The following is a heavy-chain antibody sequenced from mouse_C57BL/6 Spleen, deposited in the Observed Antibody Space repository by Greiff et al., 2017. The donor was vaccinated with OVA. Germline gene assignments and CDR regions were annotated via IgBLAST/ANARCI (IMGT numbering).Heavy chain of an antibody. CDR3: ARWYGYDRGGYAMDY. Sequence: EVQRVESEGGLVQPGSSMKLSCTASGFTFSDYYMAWVRQVPEKGLEWVANINYDGSSTYYLDSLKSRFIISRDNAKNILYLQMSSLKSEDTATYYCARWYGYDRGGYAMDYWGQGTSVTVSS. V-gene: IGHV5-16*01. J-gene: IGHJ4*01. CDR1: GFTFSDYY. CDR2: INYDGSST. D-gene: IGHD2-2*01.